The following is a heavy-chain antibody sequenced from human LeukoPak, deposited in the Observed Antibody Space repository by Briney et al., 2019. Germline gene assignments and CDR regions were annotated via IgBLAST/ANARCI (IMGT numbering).Heavy chain of an antibody. D-gene: IGHD3-10*01. J-gene: IGHJ4*02. Sequence: GGSLRLSCAASGFTFSSYAMHWVRQAPGKGLEWVAVISYDGSNKYYADSVKGRFTISRDNSKNTLYLQMNSLRAEDTAVYYCAKCNGFGELLFGGCQIDYWGQGTLVTVSS. CDR2: ISYDGSNK. CDR3: AKCNGFGELLFGGCQIDY. V-gene: IGHV3-30*18. CDR1: GFTFSSYA.